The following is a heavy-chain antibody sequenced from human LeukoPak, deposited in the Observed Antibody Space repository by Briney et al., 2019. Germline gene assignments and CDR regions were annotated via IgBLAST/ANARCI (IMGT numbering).Heavy chain of an antibody. D-gene: IGHD3-16*01. V-gene: IGHV3-53*01. CDR3: ARATQLWESKHFYYYYLDV. Sequence: PGGSLTLFCGVSGLPLNDIYMTGPRQAPGGSVDCVSFIYTDGTTFYADSVKGRFTLSRDDSKNILFRQINSLRAEDTAVYYCARATQLWESKHFYYYYLDVWGKGTTVTVSS. CDR1: GLPLNDIY. J-gene: IGHJ6*03. CDR2: IYTDGTT.